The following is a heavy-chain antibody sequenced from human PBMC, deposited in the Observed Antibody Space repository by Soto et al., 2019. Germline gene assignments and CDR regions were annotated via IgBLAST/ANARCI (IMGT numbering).Heavy chain of an antibody. J-gene: IGHJ5*02. CDR1: GYSISSGYY. Sequence: PSETLSLTCAVSGYSISSGYYWGWIRQPPGKGLEWIGSIYHSGSTYYNPSLKSRVTISVDTSKNQFSLKLSSVTAADTAVYYCARLVGATQSGRFDPWGQGTLVTVSS. CDR3: ARLVGATQSGRFDP. CDR2: IYHSGST. D-gene: IGHD1-26*01. V-gene: IGHV4-38-2*01.